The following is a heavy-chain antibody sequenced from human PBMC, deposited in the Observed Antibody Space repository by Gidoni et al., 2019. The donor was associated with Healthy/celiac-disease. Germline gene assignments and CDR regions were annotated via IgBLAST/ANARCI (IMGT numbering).Heavy chain of an antibody. V-gene: IGHV1-69*04. CDR1: GGTFSSYA. Sequence: QVQLVQSGAVVQKPGSSVKVSCKASGGTFSSYAISWVRQAPGQGLEWMGRIIPILGIANYAQKFQGRVTITADKSTSTDYMELSSRRSEDTAVYYCARSPSLMTKVTTSAFDIWGQGTMVTVSS. J-gene: IGHJ3*02. D-gene: IGHD4-17*01. CDR2: IIPILGIA. CDR3: ARSPSLMTKVTTSAFDI.